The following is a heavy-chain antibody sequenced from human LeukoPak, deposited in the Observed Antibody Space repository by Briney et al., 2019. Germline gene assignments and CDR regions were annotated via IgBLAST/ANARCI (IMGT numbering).Heavy chain of an antibody. CDR3: ARARYCSSTSCYQVFDY. J-gene: IGHJ4*02. CDR1: GYTFTAYY. CDR2: INPNSGGT. Sequence: ASVKVSCKPSGYTFTAYYMHWVRQAPGQGLEWKGWINPNSGGTNYAQKFQGRVTMTRDTSISTAYMELGRLRSDDTAVYYCARARYCSSTSCYQVFDYWGQGTLVTVSS. D-gene: IGHD2-2*01. V-gene: IGHV1-2*02.